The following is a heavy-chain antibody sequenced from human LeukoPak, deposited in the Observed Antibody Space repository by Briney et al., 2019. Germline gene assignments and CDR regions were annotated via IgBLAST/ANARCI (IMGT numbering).Heavy chain of an antibody. CDR2: ISAYNGNT. CDR1: GYTLTSFG. Sequence: ASVTVTCKASGYTLTSFGISWVRQAPVQGLELMGWISAYNGNTNYAQKLQGRVTMTTDTSTSTAYMELRSLRSDDTAVYYCARDFDHFYMDVWGKGTTVTVSS. V-gene: IGHV1-18*01. J-gene: IGHJ6*03. CDR3: ARDFDHFYMDV.